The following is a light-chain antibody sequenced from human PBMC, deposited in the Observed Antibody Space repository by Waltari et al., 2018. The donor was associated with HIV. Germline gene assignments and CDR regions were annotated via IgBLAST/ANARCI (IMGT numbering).Light chain of an antibody. CDR3: AAWDASLKTSVL. J-gene: IGLJ2*01. Sequence: QSVLTQPPSVSGTPGQRVNISCSGSNSNIGKNFIYWYQQLSGAAPKVLIDGDSQRPSGIPDRFVGSKSGTTASLAIGGLRSEDEGDYYCAAWDASLKTSVLFGGGTKVTVL. CDR1: NSNIGKNF. CDR2: GDS. V-gene: IGLV1-47*01.